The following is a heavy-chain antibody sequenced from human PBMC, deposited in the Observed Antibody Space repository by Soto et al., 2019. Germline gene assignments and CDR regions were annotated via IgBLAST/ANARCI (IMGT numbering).Heavy chain of an antibody. CDR1: GFSINSGGF. CDR3: ARDPHYYYNNRDYVEY. Sequence: PSETLSLTCAVSGFSINSGGFWGWIRQPPGKGLEWIRSVFHSGTAYYNPSLKSRVIISVDTSKNQFSLDLDSVTAADTAVFFCARDPHYYYNNRDYVEYWGRGILVTVSS. V-gene: IGHV4-38-2*02. J-gene: IGHJ4*02. D-gene: IGHD3-10*01. CDR2: VFHSGTA.